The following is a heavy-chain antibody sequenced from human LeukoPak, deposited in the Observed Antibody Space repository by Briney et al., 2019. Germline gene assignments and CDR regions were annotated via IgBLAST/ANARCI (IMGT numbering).Heavy chain of an antibody. V-gene: IGHV1-18*04. D-gene: IGHD2-8*01. J-gene: IGHJ4*02. Sequence: GASVKVSCKASGYTFTGYYMHWVRQAPGQGLEWMGWISGYNGNTNYAPKFQGRLTMTIDTSTTTAYLEMKNLRSDDTALYFCARAGKYTNGWHTRTAFDYWGQGSLVTVSS. CDR3: ARAGKYTNGWHTRTAFDY. CDR1: GYTFTGYY. CDR2: ISGYNGNT.